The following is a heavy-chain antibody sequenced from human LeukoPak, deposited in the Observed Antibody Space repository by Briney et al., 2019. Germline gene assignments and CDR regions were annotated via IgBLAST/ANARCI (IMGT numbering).Heavy chain of an antibody. CDR3: ARGGDYYGSGSSTFDY. J-gene: IGHJ4*02. CDR2: IYYSGST. D-gene: IGHD3-10*01. V-gene: IGHV4-61*01. Sequence: SETLSLTCTVSGGSVSSGSYYWSWIRQPPGKGLEWIGYIYYSGSTNYNPSLKSRVTISVDTSKNQFSLKLSSVTAADTAAYYCARGGDYYGSGSSTFDYWGQGTLVTVSS. CDR1: GGSVSSGSYY.